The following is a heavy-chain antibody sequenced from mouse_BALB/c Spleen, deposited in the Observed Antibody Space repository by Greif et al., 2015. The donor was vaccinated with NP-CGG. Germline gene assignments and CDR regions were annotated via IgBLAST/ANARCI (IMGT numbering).Heavy chain of an antibody. J-gene: IGHJ2*01. V-gene: IGHV5-17*02. CDR3: ARLFDY. Sequence: EVKLVESGGGLVQPGGSRKLSCAASGFTFSSFGMHWVRQAPEKGLGWVAYISSGSSTIYYADTVKGRFTISRDNPKNTLFLQMTSLRFEDTAMYYCARLFDYWGQGTTLTVSS. CDR1: GFTFSSFG. CDR2: ISSGSSTI.